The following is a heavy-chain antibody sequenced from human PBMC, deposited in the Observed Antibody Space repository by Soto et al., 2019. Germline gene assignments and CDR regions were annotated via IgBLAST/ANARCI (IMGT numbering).Heavy chain of an antibody. V-gene: IGHV1-69*02. J-gene: IGHJ5*02. Sequence: GASVKVSCKASGGTFSSYTISWVRQAPGQGLEWMGRIIPILGIANYAQKCQGRVTITADKYTSTAYMELSSLRSEDTAVYYCARGGRGYCSSTSCPNWFDPWGQGTLVSVSS. CDR1: GGTFSSYT. CDR2: IIPILGIA. CDR3: ARGGRGYCSSTSCPNWFDP. D-gene: IGHD2-2*01.